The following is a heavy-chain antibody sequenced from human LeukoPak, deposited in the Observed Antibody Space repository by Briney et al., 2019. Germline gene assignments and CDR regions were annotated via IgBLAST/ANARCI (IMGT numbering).Heavy chain of an antibody. CDR1: GYAISSCYY. CDR2: IYQSGST. CDR3: ARSLPYISGRYYNFDY. V-gene: IGHV4-38-2*01. J-gene: IGHJ4*02. Sequence: SETLSLTCAVSGYAISSCYYCGWIRQPPGKGLEWIGSIYQSGSTYYNPSLKSRVTISVDTSKNEFSLKLNSVTAADTAVYYCARSLPYISGRYYNFDYWGQGTLVTVSS. D-gene: IGHD3-10*01.